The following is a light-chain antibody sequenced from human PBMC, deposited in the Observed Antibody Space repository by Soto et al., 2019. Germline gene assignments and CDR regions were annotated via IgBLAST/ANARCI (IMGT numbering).Light chain of an antibody. Sequence: DIVMTQSPDSLAVSLGERATINCKSSQSVLYSSDNKNYLAWYQQKPGQPPKLLIYWASTRDSGVPDRFSGSGSGADFTLTTSSLQAGDVAVYYCQRYYTTLTFGGGTRVEIK. V-gene: IGKV4-1*01. CDR2: WAS. J-gene: IGKJ4*01. CDR3: QRYYTTLT. CDR1: QSVLYSSDNKNY.